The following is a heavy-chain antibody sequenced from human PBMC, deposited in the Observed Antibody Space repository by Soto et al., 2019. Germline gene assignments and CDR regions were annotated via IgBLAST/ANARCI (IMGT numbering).Heavy chain of an antibody. Sequence: PGGSLRLSCTVLGFTLTNENMNWVRQAPGKGLEWVSSISSRSTFINYADSVKGRFTISRDDAKNSLYLQMDSLRAEDTAVYYCARDSGYGSGTSVNHYLDYWGHGTLVTVSS. CDR3: ARDSGYGSGTSVNHYLDY. V-gene: IGHV3-21*01. D-gene: IGHD3-10*01. CDR1: GFTLTNEN. J-gene: IGHJ4*01. CDR2: ISSRSTFI.